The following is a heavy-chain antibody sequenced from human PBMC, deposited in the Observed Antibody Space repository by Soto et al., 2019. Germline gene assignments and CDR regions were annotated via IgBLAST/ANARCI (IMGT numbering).Heavy chain of an antibody. CDR1: GGSFSGYY. D-gene: IGHD3-10*01. CDR2: INHSGST. Sequence: SETLSLTCAVYGGSFSGYYWTWIRQPPGTGLEWIGEINHSGSTNYNPSLKSRVTISVDTSKNQFSLKLTSVTAADTAVYYCARQVISAGSDAFDIWGQGTMVTVSS. V-gene: IGHV4-34*01. CDR3: ARQVISAGSDAFDI. J-gene: IGHJ3*02.